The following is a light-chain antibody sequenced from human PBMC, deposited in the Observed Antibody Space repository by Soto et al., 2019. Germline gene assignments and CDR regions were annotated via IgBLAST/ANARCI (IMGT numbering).Light chain of an antibody. J-gene: IGKJ5*01. CDR1: QSISSW. V-gene: IGKV1-5*03. CDR3: KQYNSYPIT. CDR2: KAS. Sequence: DIQMTQSPSTLSASVGDRVTITCRASQSISSWLAWYQQKPGKAPKLLIYKASSLESGVQSRFSGSGSGTEFTLTISSLQPDDFATYYCKQYNSYPITFGQGTRLEIK.